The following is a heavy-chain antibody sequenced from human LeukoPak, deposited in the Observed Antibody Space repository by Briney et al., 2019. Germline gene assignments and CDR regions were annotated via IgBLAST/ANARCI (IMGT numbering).Heavy chain of an antibody. D-gene: IGHD1-26*01. CDR3: AKARYFDAFDI. Sequence: PGGSLRLSCAASGFTFDDYAMHWVRQAPGKGLEWVSGISWNSGSIGYADSVKGRFTISRDDAKNSLYLQMNSLRAEDTALYYCAKARYFDAFDIWGQGTMVTVSS. CDR2: ISWNSGSI. CDR1: GFTFDDYA. V-gene: IGHV3-9*01. J-gene: IGHJ3*02.